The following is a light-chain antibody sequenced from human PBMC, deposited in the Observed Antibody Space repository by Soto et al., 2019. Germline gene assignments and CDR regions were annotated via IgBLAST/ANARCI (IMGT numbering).Light chain of an antibody. J-gene: IGLJ7*01. CDR1: SSNIGAGYD. CDR3: QSYDSSLRGAV. V-gene: IGLV1-40*01. CDR2: DNS. Sequence: QSVLTQPPSVSGAPGQRVTISCTGSSSNIGAGYDVHWYQQLPGTAPKLLIYDNSNRPSGVPDRFSGSKSGTSASLAITGLQAEDEADYYCQSYDSSLRGAVFGGGTHLTVL.